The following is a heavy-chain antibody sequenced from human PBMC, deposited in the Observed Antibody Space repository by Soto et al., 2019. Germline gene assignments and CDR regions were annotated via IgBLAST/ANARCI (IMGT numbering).Heavy chain of an antibody. D-gene: IGHD6-13*01. CDR2: ISAYNGNK. CDR3: ARDLGQQLFDY. Sequence: QVQLVQSGAEVKKPGASVKVSCKASGYTFTSYGISWVRQAPGQGLKWMRWISAYNGNKKYAEKLQGRVSMTTDTSTRTAYMELRSMRSDDAAVYYCARDLGQQLFDYWGQGTLVSVSS. V-gene: IGHV1-18*01. CDR1: GYTFTSYG. J-gene: IGHJ4*02.